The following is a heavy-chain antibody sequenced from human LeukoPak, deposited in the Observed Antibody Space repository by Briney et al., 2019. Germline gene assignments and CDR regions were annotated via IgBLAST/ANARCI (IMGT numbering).Heavy chain of an antibody. J-gene: IGHJ6*02. CDR3: ARQFMPGLYCSGGSCSYGMDV. CDR2: INPNSGGT. V-gene: IGHV1-2*02. CDR1: GYRFTSYY. D-gene: IGHD2-15*01. Sequence: ASVKVSCKASGYRFTSYYIHWVRQAPGQGLEWMGWINPNSGGTNYAQKFQGRVTMTRDTSISTAYMELSRLRSDDTAVYYCARQFMPGLYCSGGSCSYGMDVWGQGTTVTVSS.